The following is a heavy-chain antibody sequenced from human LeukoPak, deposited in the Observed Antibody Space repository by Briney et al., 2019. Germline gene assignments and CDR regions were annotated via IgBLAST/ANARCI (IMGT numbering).Heavy chain of an antibody. CDR1: GGSISSSNW. D-gene: IGHD6-19*01. V-gene: IGHV4-4*02. J-gene: IGHJ4*02. CDR2: IYHSGST. Sequence: SETLSLTCAVSGGSISSSNWWSWVRQPPGKGLEWIGEIYHSGSTNYNPSLKSRVTLSVDKSKNQFSLKLSSVTAADTAVYYCARTFYSSGWNIDYWGQGTLVTVSS. CDR3: ARTFYSSGWNIDY.